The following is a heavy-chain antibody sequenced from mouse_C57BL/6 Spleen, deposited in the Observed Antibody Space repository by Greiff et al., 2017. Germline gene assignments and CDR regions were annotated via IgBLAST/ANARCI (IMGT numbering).Heavy chain of an antibody. V-gene: IGHV1-80*01. D-gene: IGHD1-1*01. Sequence: QVQLQQSGAELVKPGASVKISCKASGYAFSSYWMNWVKQRPGKGLEWIGQIYPGDGDTNSNGKFKGKATLTAAKSSSTAYLQLSSLTSEDTAVYICARGGYYYGSSYGYVDVWGTGTTVTVSS. CDR1: GYAFSSYW. CDR2: IYPGDGDT. J-gene: IGHJ1*03. CDR3: ARGGYYYGSSYGYVDV.